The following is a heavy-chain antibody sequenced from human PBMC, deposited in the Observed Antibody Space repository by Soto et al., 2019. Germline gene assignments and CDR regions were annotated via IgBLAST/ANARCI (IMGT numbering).Heavy chain of an antibody. Sequence: PSETLSLTCTVSGDSISSYYWSWIRQPAGKGLEWIGRIYTSGSTNYNPSLKSRVTMSVDTSKNQFSQKLSSVTAADTAVYYCAREVPHCSSQPNAKMNWYNPWGQGTLVTVS. CDR2: IYTSGST. V-gene: IGHV4-4*07. CDR1: GDSISSYY. D-gene: IGHD6-13*01. J-gene: IGHJ5*02. CDR3: AREVPHCSSQPNAKMNWYNP.